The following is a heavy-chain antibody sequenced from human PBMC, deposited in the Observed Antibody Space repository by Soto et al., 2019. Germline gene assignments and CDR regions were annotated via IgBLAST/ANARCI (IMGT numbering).Heavy chain of an antibody. CDR2: INHSGST. D-gene: IGHD1-26*01. CDR3: ARSIVGTTRYNSGTDV. Sequence: KPSETLSLTCSVYGGSFSDYYWSWIRQPPGKGLEWIGEINHSGSTNYNPSLKSRVTISVHTSKNQFSLKLSSVTAADTAVYYCARSIVGTTRYNSGTDVWGQGTTVTVSS. CDR1: GGSFSDYY. V-gene: IGHV4-34*01. J-gene: IGHJ6*02.